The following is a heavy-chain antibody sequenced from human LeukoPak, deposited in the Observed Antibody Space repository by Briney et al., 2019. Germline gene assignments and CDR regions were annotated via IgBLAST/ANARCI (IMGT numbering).Heavy chain of an antibody. Sequence: GGSLRLSCAASGFIFISYEMNWVGQAPWMGLECVSNISSSVSTLYYADAVKGRVPISSDNAMNFLYLQMSSLRAEDTAVYYCAMGGYSYGFRGGRFDYWGQGTLVTVSS. CDR1: GFIFISYE. CDR2: ISSSVSTL. CDR3: AMGGYSYGFRGGRFDY. D-gene: IGHD5-18*01. J-gene: IGHJ4*02. V-gene: IGHV3-48*03.